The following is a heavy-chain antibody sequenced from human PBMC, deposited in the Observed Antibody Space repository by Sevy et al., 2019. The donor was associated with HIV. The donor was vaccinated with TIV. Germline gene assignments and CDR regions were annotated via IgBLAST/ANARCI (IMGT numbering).Heavy chain of an antibody. Sequence: GGSLRLSCAASGFTFSSYSMNWVRQAPGKGLEWVSYICSSSSTIYYADSVKGRFTISRDNAKNSLYLQMNSLRDEDTAVYYCARVLTDILTGYMDIVYGMDVWGQGTTVTVSS. CDR2: ICSSSSTI. CDR1: GFTFSSYS. J-gene: IGHJ6*02. D-gene: IGHD3-9*01. CDR3: ARVLTDILTGYMDIVYGMDV. V-gene: IGHV3-48*02.